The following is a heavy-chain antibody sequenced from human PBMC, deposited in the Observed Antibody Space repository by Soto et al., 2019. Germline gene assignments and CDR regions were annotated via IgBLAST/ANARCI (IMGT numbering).Heavy chain of an antibody. J-gene: IGHJ6*02. CDR3: ARVGGYGMDV. Sequence: PSETLSLTCAVSGCSISSGYYWGWIRQPPGKGLEWIGSIYHSGSTYNNPSLKSRVTTSVDTSKNQFSLKLSSVTAADTAVYYCARVGGYGMDVWGQGTTVTVSS. CDR2: IYHSGST. V-gene: IGHV4-38-2*01. CDR1: GCSISSGYY. D-gene: IGHD3-10*01.